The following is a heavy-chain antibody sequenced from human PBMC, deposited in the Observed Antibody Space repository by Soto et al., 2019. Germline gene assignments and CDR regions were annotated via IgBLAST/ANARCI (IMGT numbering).Heavy chain of an antibody. J-gene: IGHJ4*02. CDR1: GFTLSNYW. Sequence: EVQLVESGGGLVQPGGSLSLSCAASGFTLSNYWMSWVRQFPGKGLQWVANIRQDGSDKNYVGSLEGRFTISRDNAKNSVFLQLSSLRDEDTAVYYCVRESRSGGSLWAQGALVTVSS. V-gene: IGHV3-7*01. D-gene: IGHD2-15*01. CDR3: VRESRSGGSL. CDR2: IRQDGSDK.